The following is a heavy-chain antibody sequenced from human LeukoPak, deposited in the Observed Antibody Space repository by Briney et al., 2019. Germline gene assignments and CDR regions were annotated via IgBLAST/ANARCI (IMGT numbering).Heavy chain of an antibody. Sequence: GGSLRLSCAASGFTVSSNYMTWVRQAPGKGLEWVSVIDSSDTTFYTDSVKGRFTISRDNSKNTLYLQMNSLRAEDTAVYYCARDGYSGYDTLDYWGQGTLVTVSS. CDR1: GFTVSSNY. CDR3: ARDGYSGYDTLDY. V-gene: IGHV3-66*03. CDR2: IDSSDTT. D-gene: IGHD5-12*01. J-gene: IGHJ4*02.